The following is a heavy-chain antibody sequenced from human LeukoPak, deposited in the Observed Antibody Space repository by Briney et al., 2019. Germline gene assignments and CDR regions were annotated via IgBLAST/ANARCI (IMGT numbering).Heavy chain of an antibody. CDR2: IIPIFGIA. CDR3: ARVPESGGGV. D-gene: IGHD1-26*01. CDR1: GGTFSSYA. Sequence: SVKVSCKASGGTFSSYAISWVRQAPGQGLEWMGRIIPIFGIASYAQKFQGRVTITADKSTSTAYMELSSLRSEDTAVYYCARVPESGGGVWGQGTMVTVSS. V-gene: IGHV1-69*04. J-gene: IGHJ3*01.